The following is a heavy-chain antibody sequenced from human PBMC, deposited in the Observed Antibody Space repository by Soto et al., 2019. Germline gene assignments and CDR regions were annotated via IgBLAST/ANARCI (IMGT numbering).Heavy chain of an antibody. CDR3: ARGPSGWYYGY. D-gene: IGHD6-19*01. CDR1: GGSISSYY. J-gene: IGHJ4*02. Sequence: SETLSLTCTVSGGSISSYYWSWIRQPPGKGLEWIGYIYYSVSTNYNPSLKSRVTISVDTSKNQFSLKLSSVTAADTAVYYCARGPSGWYYGYWGQGTLVTVSS. V-gene: IGHV4-59*01. CDR2: IYYSVST.